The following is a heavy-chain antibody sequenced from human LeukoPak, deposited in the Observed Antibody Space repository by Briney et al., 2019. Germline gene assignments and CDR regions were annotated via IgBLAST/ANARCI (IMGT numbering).Heavy chain of an antibody. CDR2: INPSGGST. D-gene: IGHD1-26*01. V-gene: IGHV1-46*01. CDR1: GYTFTSYY. Sequence: GASVKVSCKASGYTFTSYYMHWVRQAPGQGLEWMGIINPSGGSTSYAQKFQGRVTMTRDTSTSTVYMELRSLRSEDAAVSYCERSGYSPWGQGTLVTVSS. CDR3: ERSGYSP. J-gene: IGHJ5*02.